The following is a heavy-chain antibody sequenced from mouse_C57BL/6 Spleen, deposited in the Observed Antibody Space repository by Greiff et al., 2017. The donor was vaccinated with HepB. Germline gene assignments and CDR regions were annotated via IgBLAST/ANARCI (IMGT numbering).Heavy chain of an antibody. D-gene: IGHD2-2*01. V-gene: IGHV1-4*01. Sequence: VQLKESGAELARPGASVKMSCKASGYTFTSYTMHWVKQRPGQGLEWIGYINPSSGYTKYNQKFKDKATLTADKSSSTAYMQLSSLTSEDSAVYYCARWDGYPDYWGQGTTLTVSS. CDR2: INPSSGYT. CDR1: GYTFTSYT. J-gene: IGHJ2*01. CDR3: ARWDGYPDY.